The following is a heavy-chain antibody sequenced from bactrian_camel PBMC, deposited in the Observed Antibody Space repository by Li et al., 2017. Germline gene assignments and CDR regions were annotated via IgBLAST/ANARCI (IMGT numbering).Heavy chain of an antibody. CDR3: AAGQGVGWCLDVIRVGAEADFDY. J-gene: IGHJ6*01. CDR2: IDSDGDT. V-gene: IGHV3S26*01. D-gene: IGHD5*01. Sequence: HVQLVESGGGSVQAGGSLRLSCVASRSLYSGACVGWFRQAPGKARQGIAIIDSDGDTAYAESMKDRFTISVDNAKNTLYLQMNSLKPEDTATYYCAAGQGVGWCLDVIRVGAEADFDYWGHGTQVTVS. CDR1: RSLYSGAC.